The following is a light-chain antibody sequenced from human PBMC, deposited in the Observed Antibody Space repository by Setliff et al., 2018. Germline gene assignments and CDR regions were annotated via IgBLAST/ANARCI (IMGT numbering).Light chain of an antibody. CDR1: SSDIGGYNY. V-gene: IGLV2-14*03. J-gene: IGLJ2*01. Sequence: QSALAQPASVSGSPGQSITISCTGTSSDIGGYNYVSWCQQHPGKAPKLMIYDVSQRPSGVSNRFSGSKSGNTASLTISGLQAEDEADYYCISYTNSSTYVGFGGGTKGTVL. CDR2: DVS. CDR3: ISYTNSSTYVG.